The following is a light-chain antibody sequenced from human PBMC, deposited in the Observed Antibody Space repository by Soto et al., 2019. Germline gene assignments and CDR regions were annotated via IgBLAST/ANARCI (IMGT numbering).Light chain of an antibody. CDR3: QPKYSTPRK. V-gene: IGKV1-39*01. CDR2: AAS. Sequence: IQMNQSASSLSASVGDRVTLACSASQSISSYLNWYKQKPGNEPKLLIYAASSLQSGVESRFSGNGSGTDFILTLSSLQHEEWSTYDGQPKYSTPRKFGHWTKVDIK. CDR1: QSISSY. J-gene: IGKJ1*01.